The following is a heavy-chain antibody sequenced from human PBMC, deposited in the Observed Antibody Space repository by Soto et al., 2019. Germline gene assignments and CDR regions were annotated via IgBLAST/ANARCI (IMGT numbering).Heavy chain of an antibody. D-gene: IGHD1-26*01. CDR2: IQYDGSVE. J-gene: IGHJ4*02. Sequence: SLRLSCAASGFTFNIYGMHWVRQAPGKGLEWVTFIQYDGSVEYYADSVKGRFTVSRDNSKNMVYLQMNSLRAEDTGIYYCARENSGTYPGTFDYWGQGTLVTVSS. CDR3: ARENSGTYPGTFDY. V-gene: IGHV3-30*02. CDR1: GFTFNIYG.